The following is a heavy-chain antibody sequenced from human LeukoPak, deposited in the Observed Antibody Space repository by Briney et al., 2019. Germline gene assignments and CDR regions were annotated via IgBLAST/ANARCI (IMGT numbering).Heavy chain of an antibody. J-gene: IGHJ4*02. Sequence: PGGSLRLSCAASGFTFSSYGMHWVRQAPGKGLGWVAVIWYDGSNKYYADSVKGQFTISRDNSKNTLYLQMNSLRAEDTAVYYCARDRGSGYLDYWGQGTLVTVSS. CDR1: GFTFSSYG. CDR3: ARDRGSGYLDY. D-gene: IGHD3-3*01. CDR2: IWYDGSNK. V-gene: IGHV3-33*01.